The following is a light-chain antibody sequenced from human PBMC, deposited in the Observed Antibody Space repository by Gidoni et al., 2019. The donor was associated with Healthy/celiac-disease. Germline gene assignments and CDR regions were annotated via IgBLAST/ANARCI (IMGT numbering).Light chain of an antibody. Sequence: DIVLPQSPGTLSLSPGERATLSCRASQSVSSSYLAWYQQKPGQAPRLLIYGASSRATGIPDRFSGSGSGTDFTLTISRLEPEDFAVYYCQQYGSSPPRTFGQGTKVEIK. V-gene: IGKV3-20*01. CDR1: QSVSSSY. CDR3: QQYGSSPPRT. J-gene: IGKJ1*01. CDR2: GAS.